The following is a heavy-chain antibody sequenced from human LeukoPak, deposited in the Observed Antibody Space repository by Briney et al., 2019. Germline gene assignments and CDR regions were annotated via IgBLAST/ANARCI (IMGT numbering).Heavy chain of an antibody. CDR3: ASSEIVVVVTDY. J-gene: IGHJ4*02. Sequence: GSLRLSCAASGFTFSSYAMSWVRQAPGKGLEWVSAISGSGGSTYYADSVKGRFTISRDNSKNTLYLQINSLRAEDTAVYYCASSEIVVVVTDYWGQGTLVTVSS. D-gene: IGHD3-22*01. CDR2: ISGSGGST. V-gene: IGHV3-23*01. CDR1: GFTFSSYA.